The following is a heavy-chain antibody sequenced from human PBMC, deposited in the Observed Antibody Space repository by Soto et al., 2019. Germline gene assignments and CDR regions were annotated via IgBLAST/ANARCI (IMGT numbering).Heavy chain of an antibody. Sequence: PSETLSLTCTVSGGSISSYYWSWIRQPAGKGLEWIGRIYTSGSTNYNPSLKSRVTMSVDTSKNQFSLKLSSVTAADTAVYYCARGIAAAAKNWFDPWGQGTLVTVSS. D-gene: IGHD6-13*01. CDR3: ARGIAAAAKNWFDP. CDR1: GGSISSYY. J-gene: IGHJ5*02. V-gene: IGHV4-4*07. CDR2: IYTSGST.